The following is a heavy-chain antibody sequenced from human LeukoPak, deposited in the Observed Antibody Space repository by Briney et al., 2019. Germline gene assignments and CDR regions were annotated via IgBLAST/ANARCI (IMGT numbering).Heavy chain of an antibody. J-gene: IGHJ3*02. Sequence: PSETLSLTCTVSGGSISSYYWSWIRQPPGKGLEWIGYIYYSGSTNYNPSLKSRVTISVDTSKNQFSLKLSSVTAADTAVYYCARYCTSCYSLGDAFDIWGQGTMVTVSS. D-gene: IGHD2-2*01. CDR1: GGSISSYY. CDR3: ARYCTSCYSLGDAFDI. CDR2: IYYSGST. V-gene: IGHV4-59*01.